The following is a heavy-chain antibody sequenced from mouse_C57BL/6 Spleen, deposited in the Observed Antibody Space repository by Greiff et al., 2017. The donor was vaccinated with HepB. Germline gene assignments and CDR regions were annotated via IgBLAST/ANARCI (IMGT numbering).Heavy chain of an antibody. D-gene: IGHD2-4*01. J-gene: IGHJ4*01. CDR2: ILPGSGST. V-gene: IGHV1-9*01. CDR1: GYTFTGYW. CDR3: ARSGDYDGRDYYAMDY. Sequence: VHLVESGAELMKPGASVKLSCKATGYTFTGYWIEWVKQRPGHGLEWIGEILPGSGSTTYNEKFKGKATFTADTSSNTAYMQLSSLTTEDSAIYYCARSGDYDGRDYYAMDYWGQGTSVTVSS.